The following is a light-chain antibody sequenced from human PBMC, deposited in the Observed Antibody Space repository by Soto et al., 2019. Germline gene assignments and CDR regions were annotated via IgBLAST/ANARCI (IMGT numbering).Light chain of an antibody. CDR1: QSISSW. Sequence: DIQMTQSPSTLSASVGARAPITCRASQSISSWLAWYQQKPGKAPKLLIYKASSLESGVPSRFSGSGSGTEFTLTISSLQPEDFATYYCLQHNSYPWTFGQGTKV. J-gene: IGKJ1*01. V-gene: IGKV1-5*03. CDR3: LQHNSYPWT. CDR2: KAS.